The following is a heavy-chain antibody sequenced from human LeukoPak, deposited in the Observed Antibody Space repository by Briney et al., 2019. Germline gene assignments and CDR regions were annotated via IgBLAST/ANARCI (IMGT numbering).Heavy chain of an antibody. CDR1: GFKFHNYA. V-gene: IGHV3-9*01. J-gene: IGHJ5*02. CDR2: ITWNNQTL. D-gene: IGHD2/OR15-2a*01. CDR3: ARGKTSQNIVTRKTYNWFDP. Sequence: GGSLRLSCTASGFKFHNYALHWVRQPPGKGLEWVSGITWNNQTLDYADSVKGRFTISRDNAKNSLYLQMKSLRAEDTAVYYCARGKTSQNIVTRKTYNWFDPWGQGTLVTVSS.